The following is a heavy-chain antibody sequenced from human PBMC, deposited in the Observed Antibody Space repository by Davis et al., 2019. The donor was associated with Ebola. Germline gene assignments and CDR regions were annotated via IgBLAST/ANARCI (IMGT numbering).Heavy chain of an antibody. CDR3: ARTPQYTNYGSYFDS. V-gene: IGHV4-34*01. CDR1: GGSFSCYH. Sequence: SETLSLTCAVYGGSFSCYHWNWIRQPPGKGLEWIGEISHSGTSDYNPSLKSRVTISGDTSKNQFSLNVNSVTAADTAMYYCARTPQYTNYGSYFDSWGQGALVTVSS. J-gene: IGHJ4*02. D-gene: IGHD4-11*01. CDR2: ISHSGTS.